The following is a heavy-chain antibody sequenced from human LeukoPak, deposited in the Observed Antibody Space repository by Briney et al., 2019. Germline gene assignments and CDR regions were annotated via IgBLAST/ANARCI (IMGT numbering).Heavy chain of an antibody. J-gene: IGHJ4*02. CDR1: GYTFTSYW. V-gene: IGHV5-51*01. D-gene: IGHD1-26*01. CDR3: ATHERGTRDY. Sequence: GESLKISCQASGYTFTSYWIGWVRQMPGKGLEWMGIIYPGDSTTRYSPSFEGQVTISADKSISTAYLQWSSLRASDTAIYYCATHERGTRDYWGQGTLVTVSS. CDR2: IYPGDSTT.